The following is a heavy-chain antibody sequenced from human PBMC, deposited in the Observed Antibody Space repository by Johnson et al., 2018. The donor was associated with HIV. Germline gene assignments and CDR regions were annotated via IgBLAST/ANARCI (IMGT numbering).Heavy chain of an antibody. Sequence: QVQLVESGGGVVQPGRSLRLSCAASGFTFSSYAMHWVRQAPGKGLEWVAVISFDGSNKYYADSMKGRFTISRDNSKNTLYLQMNSLRAEDTAVDYCAKGAYAFDIWGQGTMVTVPS. J-gene: IGHJ3*02. CDR1: GFTFSSYA. V-gene: IGHV3-30*04. CDR2: ISFDGSNK. CDR3: AKGAYAFDI.